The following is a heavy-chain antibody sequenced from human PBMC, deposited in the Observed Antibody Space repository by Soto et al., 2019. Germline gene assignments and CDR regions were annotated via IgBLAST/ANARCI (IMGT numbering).Heavy chain of an antibody. CDR3: ARDTTIFGVVIMGSWFDP. Sequence: ASVKVSCKASGYTFTSYAMHWVRQAPGQRLEWMGWINAGNGNTKYSQKFQGRVTITRDTSASTAYMELSSLRSEDTAVYYCARDTTIFGVVIMGSWFDPWGQGTLVTVSS. J-gene: IGHJ5*02. CDR1: GYTFTSYA. CDR2: INAGNGNT. D-gene: IGHD3-3*01. V-gene: IGHV1-3*01.